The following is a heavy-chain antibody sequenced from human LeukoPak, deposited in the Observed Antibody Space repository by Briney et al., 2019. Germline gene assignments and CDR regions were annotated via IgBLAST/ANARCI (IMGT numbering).Heavy chain of an antibody. D-gene: IGHD1-26*01. CDR3: AKDPSYSGSYLQRFDP. V-gene: IGHV3-23*01. Sequence: GGSLRLSCAASGFTFSSYAMSWVRQAPGKGLEWVSAISGSGGSTYYADSVKGRFTISRDNSKNTLYLQMNSLRAEDTAVYYCAKDPSYSGSYLQRFDPWGQGTLVTVSS. J-gene: IGHJ5*02. CDR2: ISGSGGST. CDR1: GFTFSSYA.